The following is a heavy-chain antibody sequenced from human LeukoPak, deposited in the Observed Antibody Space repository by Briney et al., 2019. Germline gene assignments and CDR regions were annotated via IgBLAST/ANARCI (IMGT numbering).Heavy chain of an antibody. Sequence: ASVKVSCKASGYFFTTSDINWVRQATGKGLEWLGWINPDSGNTGYAQKFQGRVTITRNTSISTAYMELSRLRSDDTAVYYCAVGRRRYSSHVPWGQGTLVTVSS. CDR1: GYFFTTSD. J-gene: IGHJ5*02. CDR3: AVGRRRYSSHVP. CDR2: INPDSGNT. D-gene: IGHD2-15*01. V-gene: IGHV1-8*03.